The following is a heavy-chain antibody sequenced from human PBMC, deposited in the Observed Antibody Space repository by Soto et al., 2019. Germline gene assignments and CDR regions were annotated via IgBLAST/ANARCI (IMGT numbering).Heavy chain of an antibody. D-gene: IGHD3-9*01. CDR3: AKGLSGRRYSKCFDP. Sequence: PGGSLRLSCAASGFTFITCAMIWVRQAPGKGLEWVSVITGSGGSTYYADSVKGRFTISRDNSKNTLYLQMNSLRVEDTAVYFCAKGLSGRRYSKCFDPWGKGTLVTVSS. J-gene: IGHJ5*02. V-gene: IGHV3-23*01. CDR1: GFTFITCA. CDR2: ITGSGGST.